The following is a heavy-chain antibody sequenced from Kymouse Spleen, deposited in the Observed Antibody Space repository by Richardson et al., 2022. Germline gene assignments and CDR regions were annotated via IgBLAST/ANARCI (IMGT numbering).Heavy chain of an antibody. J-gene: IGHJ5*02. V-gene: IGHV4-34*01. CDR3: ARGYCSSTSCLNWFDP. D-gene: IGHD2-2*02. CDR1: GGSFSGYY. CDR2: INHSGST. Sequence: QVQLQQWGAGLLKPSETLSLTCAVYGGSFSGYYWSWIRQPPGKGLEWIGEINHSGSTNYNPSLKSRVTISVDTSKNQFSLKLSSVTAADTAVYYCARGYCSSTSCLNWFDPWGQGTLVTVSS.